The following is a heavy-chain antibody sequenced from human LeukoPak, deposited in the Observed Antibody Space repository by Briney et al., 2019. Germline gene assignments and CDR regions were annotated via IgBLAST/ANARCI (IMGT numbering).Heavy chain of an antibody. CDR2: ISAYNGNT. CDR3: ARARVPNGSTNWFDP. Sequence: ASVKVSCKASGYTFTTSGISWVRQAPGQGLEWMGWISAYNGNTNYAQKLQGRVTMTTDTSTGTAYMELRNLRSDDTAVYYCARARVPNGSTNWFDPWGQGTLVTVSS. CDR1: GYTFTTSG. V-gene: IGHV1-18*01. J-gene: IGHJ5*02. D-gene: IGHD3-10*01.